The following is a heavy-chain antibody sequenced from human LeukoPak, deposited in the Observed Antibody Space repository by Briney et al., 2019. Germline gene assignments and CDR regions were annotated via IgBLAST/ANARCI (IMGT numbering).Heavy chain of an antibody. J-gene: IGHJ4*02. CDR2: IYYSGST. Sequence: SETLSLTCTVSGGSISSSSYYWGWIRQTPGKGLEWIGSIYYSGSTYYNPSLEGRVTISADTSRNKFSLNLRSVTAADTAVYCCASYNSGGYDVSDYWGQGTLVTVSS. V-gene: IGHV4-39*01. CDR1: GGSISSSSYY. CDR3: ASYNSGGYDVSDY. D-gene: IGHD6-19*01.